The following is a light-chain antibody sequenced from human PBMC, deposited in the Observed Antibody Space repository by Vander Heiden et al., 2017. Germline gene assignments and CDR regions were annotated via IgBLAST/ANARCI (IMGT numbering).Light chain of an antibody. CDR1: QSVSSSY. Sequence: ENVLTQSPGTLSLSPGERATLSCRASQSVSSSYLAWYQQKPGQAPRLLIYGASSRATGIPDRFSGSGSGTDFTLTISRLEPEDVAVYYCQQNGNSPLYSFGQGTKLEIK. V-gene: IGKV3-20*01. CDR2: GAS. J-gene: IGKJ2*01. CDR3: QQNGNSPLYS.